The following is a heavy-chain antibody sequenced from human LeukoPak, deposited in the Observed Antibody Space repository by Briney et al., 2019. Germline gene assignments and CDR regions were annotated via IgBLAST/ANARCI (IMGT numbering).Heavy chain of an antibody. J-gene: IGHJ4*02. CDR1: GYTFTSYY. CDR2: INPTDGET. Sequence: ASVKVSCKASGYTFTSYYVHWVRQAPGQGLECMGIINPTDGETKYAQRFQGRVTMTGDTSTSTVYMELSSLRSDDTAVYYCARGGYNSKFDNWGQGTLVTVSS. V-gene: IGHV1-46*01. CDR3: ARGGYNSKFDN. D-gene: IGHD5-24*01.